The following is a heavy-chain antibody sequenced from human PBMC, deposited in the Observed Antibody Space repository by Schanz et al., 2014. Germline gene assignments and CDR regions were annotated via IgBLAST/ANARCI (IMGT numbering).Heavy chain of an antibody. D-gene: IGHD5-18*01. CDR3: ASERGYSYGYGAFDI. V-gene: IGHV3-33*01. J-gene: IGHJ3*02. CDR1: GFTFSAYG. Sequence: VRLVESGGGVVQPGRSLRLSCAASGFTFSAYGMHWVRRAPGKGLEWVAFIRYDGSNQYYADSVKGRFTISRDNSKNTLYLQMNSLRAEDTALYYCASERGYSYGYGAFDIWGQGTMVTVSS. CDR2: IRYDGSNQ.